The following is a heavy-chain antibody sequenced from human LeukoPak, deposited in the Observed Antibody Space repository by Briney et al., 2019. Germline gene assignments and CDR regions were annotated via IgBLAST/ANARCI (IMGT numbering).Heavy chain of an antibody. D-gene: IGHD4-11*01. J-gene: IGHJ5*02. Sequence: GGSLRLSCTASGFTFNNYWMNWVRQAPGKGLEWVANISPDGREKKYVGSLKGRFTISRDNAKNSVFLQMNSLTAEDTAVYFCARPTDEFRLDLWGQGTLVTVSS. V-gene: IGHV3-7*01. CDR1: GFTFNNYW. CDR3: ARPTDEFRLDL. CDR2: ISPDGREK.